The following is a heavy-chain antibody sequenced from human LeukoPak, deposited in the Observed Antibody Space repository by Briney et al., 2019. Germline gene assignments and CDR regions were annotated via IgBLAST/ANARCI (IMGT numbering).Heavy chain of an antibody. CDR2: ITWNSGML. CDR3: AKEAGSTGYSYYYMDV. CDR1: GFTFEDYA. V-gene: IGHV3-9*01. J-gene: IGHJ6*03. Sequence: GGSLRLSCSASGFTFEDYAMHWVRQVPGKGLEWVSGITWNSGMLAYADSVEGRFTISRDNSLNTLYLQMDSLRVEDTAVYYCAKEAGSTGYSYYYMDVWGKGTTVTVSS. D-gene: IGHD1-26*01.